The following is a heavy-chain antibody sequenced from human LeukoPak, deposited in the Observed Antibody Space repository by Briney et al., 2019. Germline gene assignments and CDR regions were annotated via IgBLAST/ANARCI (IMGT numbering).Heavy chain of an antibody. CDR3: GGGPGY. V-gene: IGHV3-7*01. CDR2: INRDGSDQ. CDR1: GFILSSYW. D-gene: IGHD2-15*01. J-gene: IGHJ4*02. Sequence: GGSLRLSCAASGFILSSYWLRWVRQAPGKGLEWVANINRDGSDQYYVDSVKGRFTISRDNAKNSLYLQMNSLRAEDTAVYYCGGGPGYWGQGTLVTVSS.